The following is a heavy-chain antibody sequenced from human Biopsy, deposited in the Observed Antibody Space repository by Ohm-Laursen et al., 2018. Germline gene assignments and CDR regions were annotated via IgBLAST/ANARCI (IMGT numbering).Heavy chain of an antibody. V-gene: IGHV3-23*01. CDR2: ITGSGGST. D-gene: IGHD3-16*01. CDR3: AKGYGPDNWFDP. CDR1: GFTFSNYA. J-gene: IGHJ5*02. Sequence: SLRLSCAASGFTFSNYAMTWVRQAPGEGLEWVSSITGSGGSTYYPDSVKGRFTISRDNSKNSLYLQMNSLRAEDTAVYYCAKGYGPDNWFDPWGQGTLVTVS.